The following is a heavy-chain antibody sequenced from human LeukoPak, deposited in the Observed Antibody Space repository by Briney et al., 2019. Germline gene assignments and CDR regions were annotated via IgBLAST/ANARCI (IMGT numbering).Heavy chain of an antibody. D-gene: IGHD6-19*01. CDR2: MYYSGGT. CDR1: GGSISGYY. J-gene: IGHJ4*02. Sequence: SETLSLTCSVSGGSISGYYLSWIRQPPGKGLEWIGYMYYSGGTNYNPSLKSRVTISVDTSKNQFSLKLTSVTAADTAVYYCAAHDSSGWFSTDYRGQGTLVTVSS. CDR3: AAHDSSGWFSTDY. V-gene: IGHV4-59*08.